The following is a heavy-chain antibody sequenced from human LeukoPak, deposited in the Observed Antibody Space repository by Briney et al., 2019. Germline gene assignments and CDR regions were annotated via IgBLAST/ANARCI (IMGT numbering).Heavy chain of an antibody. V-gene: IGHV1-69*01. CDR3: AKEGFYYMDV. Sequence: ASVKVSCKASGGTFSSYAISWVRQAPGQGLEWMGGIIPIFGTANYAQKFQGRVTITADESTSTAYMELSSLRAEDTAVYYCAKEGFYYMDVWGEGTTVTISS. CDR1: GGTFSSYA. CDR2: IIPIFGTA. J-gene: IGHJ6*03.